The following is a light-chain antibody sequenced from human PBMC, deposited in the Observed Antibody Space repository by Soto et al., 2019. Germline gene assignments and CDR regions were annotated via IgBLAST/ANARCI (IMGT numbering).Light chain of an antibody. CDR2: DVG. Sequence: QSALTQPASVSGSPGQSITISCTGTSSDVGGYNSVSWYQVHPGKAPKLILYDVGDRPSGVPDRFSGSKSGNTASLTVSGLQADDEADYYCSSYSGTNYHYVFGTGTKVTVL. CDR3: SSYSGTNYHYV. V-gene: IGLV2-8*01. CDR1: SSDVGGYNS. J-gene: IGLJ1*01.